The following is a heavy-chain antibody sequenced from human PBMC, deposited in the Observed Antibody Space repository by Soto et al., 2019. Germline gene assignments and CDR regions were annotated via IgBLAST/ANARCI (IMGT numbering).Heavy chain of an antibody. CDR2: IIPIFGTA. D-gene: IGHD3-22*01. J-gene: IGHJ6*02. CDR3: ARGITMIVVVITWDMDV. CDR1: GGTFSSYA. V-gene: IGHV1-69*13. Sequence: SVKVSCKASGGTFSSYAISWVRQAPGQGLEWMGGIIPIFGTANYAQKFQGRVTITADESTSTAYMELSSLRSEDTAVYYCARGITMIVVVITWDMDVWGQGTTVTVSS.